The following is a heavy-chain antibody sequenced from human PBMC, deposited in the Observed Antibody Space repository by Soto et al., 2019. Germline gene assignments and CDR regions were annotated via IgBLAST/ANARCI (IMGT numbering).Heavy chain of an antibody. J-gene: IGHJ5*02. CDR3: VRDGTKNLRDRFEP. V-gene: IGHV4-4*07. D-gene: IGHD1-26*01. CDR1: GASLSRYY. Sequence: LSLTCNVSGASLSRYYWSWIRQPPGKGLEWIGRIYATGDTGYNPSLKSRISMSVDMSKKQFSLTLGSVTAADTAIYYCVRDGTKNLRDRFEPWGRGILVTVSS. CDR2: IYATGDT.